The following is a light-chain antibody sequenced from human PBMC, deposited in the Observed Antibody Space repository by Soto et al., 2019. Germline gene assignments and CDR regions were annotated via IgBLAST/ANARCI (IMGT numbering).Light chain of an antibody. J-gene: IGLJ2*01. CDR1: SGHSSYI. V-gene: IGLV4-60*03. CDR2: LEGSGSY. CDR3: ETWDSNTVV. Sequence: QLVLTQSSSASASLGSSVKLTCTLSSGHSSYIIAWHQQQPGKAPRYLMKLEGSGSYNKGSGVPDSFSGSSSGADRYLTISNLQSEDEADYYCETWDSNTVVFVGGTKVT.